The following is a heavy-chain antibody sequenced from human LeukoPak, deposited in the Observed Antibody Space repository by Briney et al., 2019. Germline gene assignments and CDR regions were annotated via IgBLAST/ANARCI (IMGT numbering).Heavy chain of an antibody. Sequence: GGPLRLSCVVSGIPFSVFYMNWIPQAPGKALEWISYIRSSSSYTDYAESVKGRFTNSRDNAKSALYLQMNDLRVDDTALYYCAAGTAADYWGQGTLVIVSS. V-gene: IGHV3-11*03. D-gene: IGHD6-13*01. CDR1: GIPFSVFY. J-gene: IGHJ4*02. CDR3: AAGTAADY. CDR2: IRSSSSYT.